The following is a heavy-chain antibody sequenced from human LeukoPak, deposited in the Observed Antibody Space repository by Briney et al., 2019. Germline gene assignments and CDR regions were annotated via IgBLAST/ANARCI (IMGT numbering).Heavy chain of an antibody. Sequence: ASVKVSCKASRGTFSSYAISWVRQAPGQGLEWMGGIIPIFGTANYAQKFQGRVTITADESTSTAYMELSSLRSEDTAVYYCARERGIVAVPAAIFAPTWGARGTFDYWGQGTLVTVSS. J-gene: IGHJ4*02. V-gene: IGHV1-69*13. CDR1: RGTFSSYA. CDR2: IIPIFGTA. D-gene: IGHD2-2*01. CDR3: ARERGIVAVPAAIFAPTWGARGTFDY.